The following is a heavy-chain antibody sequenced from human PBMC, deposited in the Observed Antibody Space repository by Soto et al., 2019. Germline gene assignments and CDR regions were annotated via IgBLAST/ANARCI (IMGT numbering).Heavy chain of an antibody. CDR1: GCSINSGGYS. Sequence: TLSLPCAVSGCSINSGGYSWSLIRQPPGKGLEWIGYIYHRGSTYYNPSLKSRVTISVDRSKNQFSLKLSSVTAADTAVYYCASEYYYGSGTDFWGQGTLVTVS. D-gene: IGHD3-10*01. CDR2: IYHRGST. J-gene: IGHJ4*02. CDR3: ASEYYYGSGTDF. V-gene: IGHV4-30-2*01.